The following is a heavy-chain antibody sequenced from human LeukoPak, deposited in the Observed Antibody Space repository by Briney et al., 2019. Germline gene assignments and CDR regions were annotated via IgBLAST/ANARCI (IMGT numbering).Heavy chain of an antibody. V-gene: IGHV4-59*01. Sequence: PSETLSLTCTVSGGSISSYYWSWTRQAPGKGLECNGYIHYTGSTNYNPSLKSRVTISVKTSKNQFSLELKSVTAAGTAVYYCARGGYYGSGNDFRFDPWGQGTLVTVSS. CDR2: IHYTGST. CDR3: ARGGYYGSGNDFRFDP. D-gene: IGHD3-10*01. J-gene: IGHJ5*02. CDR1: GGSISSYY.